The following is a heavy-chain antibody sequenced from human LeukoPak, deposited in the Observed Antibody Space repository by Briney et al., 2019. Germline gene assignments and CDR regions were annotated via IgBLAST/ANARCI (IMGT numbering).Heavy chain of an antibody. CDR1: GFTVSSNY. Sequence: SGGSLRLSCAASGFTVSSNYMSWVRQAPGKGLEWVSVIYSGGSTYYADSVKGRFTISRDNSKNTLYLQMNSLRAEDTAVYYCARGEGYYDNSGYYYFGYWGQGTLVTVSS. D-gene: IGHD3-22*01. CDR3: ARGEGYYDNSGYYYFGY. V-gene: IGHV3-66*01. J-gene: IGHJ4*02. CDR2: IYSGGST.